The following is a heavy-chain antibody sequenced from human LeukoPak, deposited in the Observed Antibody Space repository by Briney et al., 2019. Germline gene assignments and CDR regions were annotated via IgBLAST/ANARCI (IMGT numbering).Heavy chain of an antibody. CDR2: IYYSGST. J-gene: IGHJ4*02. Sequence: SETLSLTCTVSGGSISSYYWSWIRQPPGKGLEWIGYIYYSGSTNYNPSLKSRVTISVDTSKNQFSLKLSSVTAADTAVYYCARDEFRVGATTVGFDYWGQGTLVTVSS. CDR1: GGSISSYY. V-gene: IGHV4-59*01. D-gene: IGHD1-26*01. CDR3: ARDEFRVGATTVGFDY.